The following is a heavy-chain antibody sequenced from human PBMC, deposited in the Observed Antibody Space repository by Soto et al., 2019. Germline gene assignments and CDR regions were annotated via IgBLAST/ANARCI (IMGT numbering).Heavy chain of an antibody. D-gene: IGHD2-2*01. CDR1: GFTFSSYG. CDR3: AKDFIRYCSSTSCYAYAFDI. V-gene: IGHV3-30*18. CDR2: ISYDGSNK. Sequence: GGSLRLSCAASGFTFSSYGMHWVRQAPGKGLEWVAVISYDGSNKYYADSVKGRFTISRDNSKNTLYLQMNSLRAEDTAVYYCAKDFIRYCSSTSCYAYAFDIWGQGTTVTVSS. J-gene: IGHJ3*02.